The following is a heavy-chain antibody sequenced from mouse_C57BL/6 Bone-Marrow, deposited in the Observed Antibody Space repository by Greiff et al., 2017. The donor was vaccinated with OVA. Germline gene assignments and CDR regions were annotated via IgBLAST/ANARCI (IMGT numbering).Heavy chain of an antibody. J-gene: IGHJ3*01. D-gene: IGHD3-2*02. CDR3: ARSLDSSGSGFAY. Sequence: QVQLQQPGAELVKPGASVKLSCKASGYTFTSYWMHWVKQRPGQGLEWIGMIHPNSGSTNYNEKFKIKATLTVDKSSSTAYMQLSSLTSEDSAVYYCARSLDSSGSGFAYWGQGTLVTVSA. V-gene: IGHV1-64*01. CDR2: IHPNSGST. CDR1: GYTFTSYW.